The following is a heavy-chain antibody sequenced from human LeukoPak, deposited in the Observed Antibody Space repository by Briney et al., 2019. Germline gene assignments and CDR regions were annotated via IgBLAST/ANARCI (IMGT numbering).Heavy chain of an antibody. Sequence: SETLSLTCTVSGGSISGNYWSWIRRPPGKGLEWIGYIYYSGSTNYNPSLKSRVTISVDTSKNQFSLSLKSVTAADTAVYYCAKHLTNAYYDMIWFDPWGQGTLVTVSS. D-gene: IGHD3-16*01. J-gene: IGHJ5*02. CDR3: AKHLTNAYYDMIWFDP. CDR2: IYYSGST. CDR1: GGSISGNY. V-gene: IGHV4-59*01.